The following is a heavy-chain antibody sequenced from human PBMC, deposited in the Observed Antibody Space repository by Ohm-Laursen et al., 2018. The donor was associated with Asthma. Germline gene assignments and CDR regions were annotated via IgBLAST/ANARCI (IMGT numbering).Heavy chain of an antibody. J-gene: IGHJ4*02. CDR1: GGSISSGGYY. CDR2: IYSTGST. D-gene: IGHD1-26*01. Sequence: SQTLSLTCTVSGGSISSGGYYWSWIRQHPGKGLEWIGYIYSTGSTNYNPSLESRVTISVDTSKNQFSLKLSSVTAADTAVYYCATTEGARNKDYWGQGTLVTVSS. CDR3: ATTEGARNKDY. V-gene: IGHV4-31*03.